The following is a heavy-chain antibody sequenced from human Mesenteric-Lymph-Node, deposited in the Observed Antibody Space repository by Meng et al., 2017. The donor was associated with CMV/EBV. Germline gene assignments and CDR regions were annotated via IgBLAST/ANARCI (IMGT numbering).Heavy chain of an antibody. CDR1: GFTVSTNY. J-gene: IGHJ4*02. CDR2: IYSEAGGSDT. Sequence: GGSLRLSCAASGFTVSTNYLTWVRQAPGEGLEWVSVIYSEAGGSDTFYIDSVKGRFTISRDNSKNTLYLQMDRLRAEDTAVYYCANGDGEQLARLCWGQGTLVTVSS. V-gene: IGHV3-53*01. CDR3: ANGDGEQLARLC. D-gene: IGHD6-6*01.